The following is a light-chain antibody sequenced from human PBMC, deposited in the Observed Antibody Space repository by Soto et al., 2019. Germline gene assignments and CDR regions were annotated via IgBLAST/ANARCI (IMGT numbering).Light chain of an antibody. V-gene: IGLV3-1*01. Sequence: SYELTQPPSVSVSPGQTASITCSGDKLGDKYACWYQQKPGQSPVLVIYQDSKRPSGIPERFSGSNSGNTATLTISGTQAMDEADYYYQAWDSSTYYVFGTGTKLTVL. CDR3: QAWDSSTYYV. CDR2: QDS. J-gene: IGLJ1*01. CDR1: KLGDKY.